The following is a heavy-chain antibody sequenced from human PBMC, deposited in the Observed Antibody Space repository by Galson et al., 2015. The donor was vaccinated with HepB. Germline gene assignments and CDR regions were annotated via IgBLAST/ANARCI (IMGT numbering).Heavy chain of an antibody. CDR2: ISSSGSTI. CDR1: GFTFSNYE. Sequence: SLRLSCAASGFTFSNYEMNWVRQAPGKGLEWISYISSSGSTIYYADSVKGRFTISRDNAKNSLYLQMNSLRAEDTAVYYCARGSKNGYYGSGMTWGQGTLVTVSS. V-gene: IGHV3-48*03. CDR3: ARGSKNGYYGSGMT. J-gene: IGHJ4*02. D-gene: IGHD3-10*01.